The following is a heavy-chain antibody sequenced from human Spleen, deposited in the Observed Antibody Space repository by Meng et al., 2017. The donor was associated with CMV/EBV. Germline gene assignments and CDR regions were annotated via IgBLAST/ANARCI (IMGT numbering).Heavy chain of an antibody. J-gene: IGHJ4*02. CDR2: ISSSSAYI. CDR3: ARDGLGYCSSISCYGLDY. Sequence: GESLKISCAASGFTFSTYSMTWVRQAPGKGLEWVSSISSSSAYIYYADSVKGRFTISRDNAKNSLYLQMNSLRAEDTAVYYCARDGLGYCSSISCYGLDYWGQVTLVTVSS. V-gene: IGHV3-21*01. CDR1: GFTFSTYS. D-gene: IGHD2-2*01.